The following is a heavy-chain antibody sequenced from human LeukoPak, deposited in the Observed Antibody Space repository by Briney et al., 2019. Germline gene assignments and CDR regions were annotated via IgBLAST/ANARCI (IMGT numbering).Heavy chain of an antibody. V-gene: IGHV4-59*08. CDR2: IYYSGST. CDR3: ARLLFGSGWYDYFDY. J-gene: IGHJ4*02. D-gene: IGHD6-19*01. CDR1: GGSISSYY. Sequence: PSETLSLTCTVSGGSISSYYWSWIRQPPGKGLEWIGYIYYSGSTNYNPSLKSRVTISVDTSKNQFSLKLSSVTAADTAVYYCARLLFGSGWYDYFDYWGQGTLVTVSS.